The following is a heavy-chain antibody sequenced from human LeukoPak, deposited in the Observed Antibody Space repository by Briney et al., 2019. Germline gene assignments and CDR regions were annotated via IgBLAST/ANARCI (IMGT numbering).Heavy chain of an antibody. V-gene: IGHV3-74*01. CDR2: INHDGSST. D-gene: IGHD5-24*01. CDR1: GFTFRNFW. Sequence: GWSLTLSCQTSGFTFRNFWMHWVRQAPAKGLVWVSRINHDGSSTNYADPVKGRFTISRDNSKNTLYLQMNSLRAEDTAVYYCAAQNRDGVLSHFDYWGQGTLVTVSS. J-gene: IGHJ4*02. CDR3: AAQNRDGVLSHFDY.